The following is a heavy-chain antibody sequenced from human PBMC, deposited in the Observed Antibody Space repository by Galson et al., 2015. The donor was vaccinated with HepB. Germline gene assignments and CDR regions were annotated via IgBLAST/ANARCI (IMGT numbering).Heavy chain of an antibody. J-gene: IGHJ2*01. Sequence: TLSLTCTVSGGSISNNYWSWIRQPPGKGLEWIGYIYYSGTTNYNPSLKSRVTISVETSKNQFSLKLSSVTAADTAVYYCARDMLSRVTANWYFDLWGRGTLVTVSS. D-gene: IGHD2-21*02. CDR1: GGSISNNY. V-gene: IGHV4-59*01. CDR3: ARDMLSRVTANWYFDL. CDR2: IYYSGTT.